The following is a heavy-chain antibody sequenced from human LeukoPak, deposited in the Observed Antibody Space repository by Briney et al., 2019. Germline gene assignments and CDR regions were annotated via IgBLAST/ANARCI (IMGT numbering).Heavy chain of an antibody. V-gene: IGHV3-30*02. J-gene: IGHJ4*02. Sequence: SGGSLRLSCAASGFTFSSYGMHWVRQAPGKGLEWVAFIRYDGSNKKYADSVKGRFTISRDNSKNTVYLQMNSLRPEDTAVYYCAKDRVRAGYMDYFDYWGQGTLVIVSS. CDR2: IRYDGSNK. D-gene: IGHD5-24*01. CDR1: GFTFSSYG. CDR3: AKDRVRAGYMDYFDY.